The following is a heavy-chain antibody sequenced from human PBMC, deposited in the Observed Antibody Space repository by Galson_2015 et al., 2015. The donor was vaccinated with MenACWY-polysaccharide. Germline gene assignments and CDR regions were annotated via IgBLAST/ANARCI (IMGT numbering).Heavy chain of an antibody. J-gene: IGHJ4*02. V-gene: IGHV4-59*01. Sequence: ATLSLTCGVSGSSIESYYWSWLRQIPGKGLEWIGYIPYSGSGNTNYNPSLKSRVTISVDTSKKQFSLKLTSMTAADTAVYYCAGGNESFSPFDSWGQGTLVTVS. CDR3: AGGNESFSPFDS. CDR2: IPYSGSGNT. CDR1: GSSIESYY.